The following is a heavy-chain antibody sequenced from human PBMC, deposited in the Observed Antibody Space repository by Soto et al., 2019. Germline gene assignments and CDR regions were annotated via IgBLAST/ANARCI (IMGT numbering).Heavy chain of an antibody. J-gene: IGHJ4*02. V-gene: IGHV4-39*07. CDR1: GVSISNSSYY. Sequence: SETLSLTCTVSGVSISNSSYYWGWIRRPPGKGLEWIGNIHHSGSTNYNPSLNSRVTISIDTSKNKLSLWLTSVTAADTAVYYCARISGMTTVTTYFFDSWGQGTLVTVSS. CDR3: ARISGMTTVTTYFFDS. CDR2: IHHSGST. D-gene: IGHD4-17*01.